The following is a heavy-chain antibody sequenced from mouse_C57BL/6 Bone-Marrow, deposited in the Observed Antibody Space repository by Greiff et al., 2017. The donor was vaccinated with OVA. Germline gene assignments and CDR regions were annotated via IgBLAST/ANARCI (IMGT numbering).Heavy chain of an antibody. Sequence: EVKLMESGPELVKPGASVKISCKASGYSFTDYNMNWVKQSNGKSLEWIGVINPNYGTTSYNQKFKGKATLTVDQSSSTAYMQLNSLTSEDSAVYYCARRRIYYGNYFYAMDYWGQGTSVTVSS. CDR1: GYSFTDYN. J-gene: IGHJ4*01. V-gene: IGHV1-39*01. CDR3: ARRRIYYGNYFYAMDY. D-gene: IGHD2-1*01. CDR2: INPNYGTT.